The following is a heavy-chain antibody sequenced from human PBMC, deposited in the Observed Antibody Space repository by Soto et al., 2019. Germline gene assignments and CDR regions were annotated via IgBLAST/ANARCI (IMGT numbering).Heavy chain of an antibody. V-gene: IGHV6-1*01. CDR3: ARGSYDFWSGYPPRDAFDI. CDR2: TYYRSKWYN. D-gene: IGHD3-3*01. CDR1: GDSVSSNSAA. Sequence: SQTLSLTCAISGDSVSSNSAAWNWIRQSPSRGLEWLGRTYYRSKWYNDYAVSVKSRITINPDTSKNQFSLQLNSVTPEDTAVYYCARGSYDFWSGYPPRDAFDIWGQGIMVTVSS. J-gene: IGHJ3*02.